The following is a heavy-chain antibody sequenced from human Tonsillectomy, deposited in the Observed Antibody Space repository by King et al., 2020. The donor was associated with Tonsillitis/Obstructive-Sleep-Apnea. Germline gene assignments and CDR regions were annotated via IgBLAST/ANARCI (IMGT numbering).Heavy chain of an antibody. Sequence: QLVQSGAEVKKPGASVKVSCKASRYTFTTYYMNWVRQAPGQGLEWMGIFNPRGDSTSYAQKFQGRVTMTRDTSTSTLYMELSSLRSEDTAGYYCARGSSGYGNDAFDIWGQGTMVTVSS. CDR2: FNPRGDST. V-gene: IGHV1-46*01. CDR1: RYTFTTYY. D-gene: IGHD3-22*01. J-gene: IGHJ3*02. CDR3: ARGSSGYGNDAFDI.